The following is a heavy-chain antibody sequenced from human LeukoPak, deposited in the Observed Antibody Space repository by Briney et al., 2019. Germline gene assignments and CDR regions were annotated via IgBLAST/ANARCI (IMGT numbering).Heavy chain of an antibody. CDR1: GFTFSSYA. Sequence: PGGSLRLSCAASGFTFSSYAMHWVRQAPDKGLEWVAAISYDGSNKYYVDSVKGRFTISRDNSSSTLYLQMNSLRAEDTAVYYCAREDYSSAWYYFDYWGQGTLVTVSS. D-gene: IGHD6-19*01. J-gene: IGHJ4*02. CDR3: AREDYSSAWYYFDY. V-gene: IGHV3-30*01. CDR2: ISYDGSNK.